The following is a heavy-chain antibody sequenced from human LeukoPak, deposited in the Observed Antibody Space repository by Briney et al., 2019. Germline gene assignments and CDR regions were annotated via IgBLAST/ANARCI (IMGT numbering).Heavy chain of an antibody. D-gene: IGHD3-10*01. CDR3: ARWVTRGVITDAFDI. CDR1: GFTFSSYE. V-gene: IGHV3-48*03. CDR2: ISSSGSTI. J-gene: IGHJ3*02. Sequence: GGSLRLSCAASGFTFSSYEMSWVRQAPGKGLEWVSYISSSGSTIYYADSVKGRFTISRDNAKNSLYLQMNSLRAEDTAVYYCARWVTRGVITDAFDIWGQGTMVTVSS.